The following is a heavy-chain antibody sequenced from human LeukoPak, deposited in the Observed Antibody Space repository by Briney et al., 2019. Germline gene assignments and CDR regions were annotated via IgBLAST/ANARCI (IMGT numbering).Heavy chain of an antibody. CDR2: IYYSGST. CDR1: GGSISRGGYS. CDR3: ARDRVNYDSSGYYSFPDAFDI. Sequence: SDTLSLTYTVSGGSISRGGYSWSWIPKPPGKGLEWIGYIYYSGSTYYNPSLKSRVTISGDTHKNQFSRKLSSVAAAGTAVYYFARDRVNYDSSGYYSFPDAFDIWGQGTMVTASS. J-gene: IGHJ3*02. D-gene: IGHD3-22*01. V-gene: IGHV4-31*03.